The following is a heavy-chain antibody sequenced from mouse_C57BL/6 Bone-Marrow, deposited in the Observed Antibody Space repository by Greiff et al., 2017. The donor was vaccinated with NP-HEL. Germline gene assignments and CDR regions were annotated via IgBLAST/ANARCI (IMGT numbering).Heavy chain of an antibody. CDR1: GYSFTSYY. J-gene: IGHJ2*01. CDR2: IYPGSGNT. Sequence: QVQLQQSGPELVKPGASVKISCKASGYSFTSYYIHWVKQRPGQGLEWIGWIYPGSGNTKYNEKFKGKATLTADTSSSTAYMQLSSLTSEDSAVYYCARTPLITTFDYWGQGTTLTVSS. D-gene: IGHD1-1*01. CDR3: ARTPLITTFDY. V-gene: IGHV1-66*01.